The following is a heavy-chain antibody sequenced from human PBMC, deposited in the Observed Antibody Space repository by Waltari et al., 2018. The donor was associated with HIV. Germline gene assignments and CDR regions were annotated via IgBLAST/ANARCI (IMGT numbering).Heavy chain of an antibody. CDR2: MNPNSANK. CDR3: ARGGAGSEYYGLPGWINCFDP. J-gene: IGHJ5*02. Sequence: QVQLVQSGAEVKKPGASVKVSCKASGYTFTSYDINWVRQATGQGLEWMGWMNPNSANKGYAQKVQGRDTTTRSSFTSTGYMALSSLRFEDTGMYDCARGGAGSEYYGLPGWINCFDPWGQGTLGTVAS. V-gene: IGHV1-8*01. D-gene: IGHD3-16*01. CDR1: GYTFTSYD.